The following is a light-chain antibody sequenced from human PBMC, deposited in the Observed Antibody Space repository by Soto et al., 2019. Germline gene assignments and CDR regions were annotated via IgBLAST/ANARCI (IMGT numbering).Light chain of an antibody. CDR3: QQRADWPIT. V-gene: IGKV3-11*01. CDR1: QYITIC. Sequence: EIVLRQSPATLSLSPGERATLSCRASQYITICLAWYQQKPVQAPRLLIYDASNRATGIPARFSGSGSGTDFTLTISSLEPDDFAVYYCQQRADWPITFGQGTRLEIK. CDR2: DAS. J-gene: IGKJ5*01.